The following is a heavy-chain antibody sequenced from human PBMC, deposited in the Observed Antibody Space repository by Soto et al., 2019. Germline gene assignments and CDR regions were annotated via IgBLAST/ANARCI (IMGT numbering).Heavy chain of an antibody. D-gene: IGHD6-13*01. Sequence: SETLSLTCTFAGGSISSYYWSWIRQPAGKGLEWIGRIYTSGXTNYNPSXKSRVTMSVDTSKNQFSLKLSSVTAEDTAVYYCAGRPIAAAVYYLDYWGQGTLVTVSS. CDR1: GGSISSYY. J-gene: IGHJ4*02. CDR2: IYTSGXT. V-gene: IGHV4-4*07. CDR3: AGRPIAAAVYYLDY.